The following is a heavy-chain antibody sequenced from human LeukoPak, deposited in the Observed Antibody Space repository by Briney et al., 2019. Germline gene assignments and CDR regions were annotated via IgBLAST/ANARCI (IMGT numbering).Heavy chain of an antibody. CDR1: GFTFSSYS. D-gene: IGHD2-15*01. Sequence: PGGSLRLSCAASGFTFSSYSMNWVRQAPGKGLEWVSSISSSSSYIYYADSVKGRFTISRDNAKNSLYLHMNSLRAEDTAVYYCARDSAGEYCSGGSCYSELWGQGTLVTVSS. J-gene: IGHJ4*02. V-gene: IGHV3-21*01. CDR2: ISSSSSYI. CDR3: ARDSAGEYCSGGSCYSEL.